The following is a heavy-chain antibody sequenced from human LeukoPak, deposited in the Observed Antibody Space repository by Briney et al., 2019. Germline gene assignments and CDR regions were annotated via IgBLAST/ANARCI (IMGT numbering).Heavy chain of an antibody. Sequence: ASETLSLTCTVSGDSINSSDYYWAWIRQPPGEGREWIGTIYYSGSTYYKSSLKSRLTISVDSSKNQFSLKMISVTAADTGVYYCARHGNWDPFDYWGQGALVTVSS. CDR2: IYYSGST. CDR3: ARHGNWDPFDY. CDR1: GDSINSSDYY. J-gene: IGHJ4*02. D-gene: IGHD7-27*01. V-gene: IGHV4-39*01.